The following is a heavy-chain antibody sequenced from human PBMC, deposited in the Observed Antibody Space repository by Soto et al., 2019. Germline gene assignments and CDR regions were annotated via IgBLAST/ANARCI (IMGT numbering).Heavy chain of an antibody. J-gene: IGHJ4*02. CDR3: ARGVVLVPAAMLSFFDY. Sequence: PSQTLSLPYNIFGGAVSTSKGRTRGGEPPRPGLEWIGEIYQSGSTNSTPSLKSRVTISVDKSKNQFSLKLSSVTAADTAVYYCARGVVLVPAAMLSFFDYRGQGNLVTVS. V-gene: IGHV4-4*02. CDR1: GGAVSTSKG. CDR2: IYQSGST. D-gene: IGHD2-2*01.